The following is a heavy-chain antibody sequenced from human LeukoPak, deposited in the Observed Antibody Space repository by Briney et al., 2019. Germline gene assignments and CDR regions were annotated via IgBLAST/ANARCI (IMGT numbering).Heavy chain of an antibody. V-gene: IGHV4-4*07. CDR3: APYYYGSGSSGWGYFDY. CDR2: IYTSGST. Sequence: PSETLSLTCTVSGDSISNYYWSWIRQPAGKGLEWIGRIYTSGSTNYNPSLKSRVTMSVDTSKNQFSLKLSSVTAADTAVYYCAPYYYGSGSSGWGYFDYWGQGTLVTVSS. J-gene: IGHJ4*02. D-gene: IGHD3-10*01. CDR1: GDSISNYY.